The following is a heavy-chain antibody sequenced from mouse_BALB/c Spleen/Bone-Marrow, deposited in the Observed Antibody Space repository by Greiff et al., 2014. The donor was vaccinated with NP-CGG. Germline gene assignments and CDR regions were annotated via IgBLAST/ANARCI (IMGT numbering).Heavy chain of an antibody. CDR1: GYTFTSYT. D-gene: IGHD2-3*01. CDR2: IDPSSGYS. J-gene: IGHJ1*01. CDR3: APYDGYYNWYFDV. V-gene: IGHV1-4*01. Sequence: VQLQQSGAELARPGASVKMSCKASGYTFTSYTMHWIKQRPGQGLEWIGYIDPSSGYSNYNQKFKDKATLTADISSSTAYMQLSSLTSEDSAVYYCAPYDGYYNWYFDVRGAGTTVTVSS.